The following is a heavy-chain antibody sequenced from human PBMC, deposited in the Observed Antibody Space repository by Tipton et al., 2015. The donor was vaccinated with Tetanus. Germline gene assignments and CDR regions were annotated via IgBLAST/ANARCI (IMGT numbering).Heavy chain of an antibody. CDR2: ISGSGGST. Sequence: GSLRLSCAASGFTFGDYAMHWVRQAPGKGLEWVSAISGSGGSTYYADSVKGRFTISRDNSKNTLYLQMNSLRAEDTAVYYCAKAHHEANYYYYGMDVWGQGTTVTVSS. V-gene: IGHV3-23*01. CDR3: AKAHHEANYYYYGMDV. J-gene: IGHJ6*02. CDR1: GFTFGDYA.